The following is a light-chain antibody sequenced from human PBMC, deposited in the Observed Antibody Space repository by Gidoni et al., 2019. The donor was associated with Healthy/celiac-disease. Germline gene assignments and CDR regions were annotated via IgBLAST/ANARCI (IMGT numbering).Light chain of an antibody. CDR3: QAWDSSTGV. Sequence: SYELTQPPSVSVSPGQTASITCSGDKLGDKYACWYQQKPGKSPVLVIYQDSKRHSGIPERVSGSNSGNTATLTISGTQAMDEADYYCQAWDSSTGVFGGGTK. CDR2: QDS. V-gene: IGLV3-1*01. CDR1: KLGDKY. J-gene: IGLJ2*01.